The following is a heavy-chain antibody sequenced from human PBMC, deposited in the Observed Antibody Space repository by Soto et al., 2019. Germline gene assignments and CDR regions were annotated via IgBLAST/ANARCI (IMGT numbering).Heavy chain of an antibody. CDR3: AKESYEWHQPAVFVY. CDR2: ISGSGGST. J-gene: IGHJ4*02. Sequence: EVQLLESGGGLVQPGGSLRLSCAASGLTFSSYAMRWVRQAPGKGLEWVSAISGSGGSTYYADSVQGRFTISRDNSKNKLYLQMNSLRAEDASVYYCAKESYEWHQPAVFVYWGQGTLVTVSS. CDR1: GLTFSSYA. D-gene: IGHD3-16*01. V-gene: IGHV3-23*01.